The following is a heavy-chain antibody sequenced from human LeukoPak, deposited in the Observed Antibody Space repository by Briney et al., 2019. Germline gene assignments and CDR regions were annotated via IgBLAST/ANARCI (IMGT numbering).Heavy chain of an antibody. V-gene: IGHV3-15*01. CDR3: TTDLPP. J-gene: IGHJ5*02. CDR2: IRSKIDGGTT. Sequence: GGSLRLSCAASGFTFSNVWMAWVRQAPGKGLEWVGRIRSKIDGGTTDYAAPVEGRFTISREDSINSLYLQMNSLKIEDTAVYYCTTDLPPWGQGTLVTVSS. CDR1: GFTFSNVW.